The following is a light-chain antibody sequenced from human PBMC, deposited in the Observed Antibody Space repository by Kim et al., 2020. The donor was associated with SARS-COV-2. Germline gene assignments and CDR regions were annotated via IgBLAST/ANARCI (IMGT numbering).Light chain of an antibody. V-gene: IGKV4-1*01. CDR1: QSVLYNSNNKNY. Sequence: RATINCKSSQSVLYNSNNKNYLAWYKQKPGQPPKLLIYWASTRESGVPDRFSGSGSATDFTLTISSLQAEDVAVYYCQQYYSTPYTFGQGTKLEI. CDR2: WAS. CDR3: QQYYSTPYT. J-gene: IGKJ2*01.